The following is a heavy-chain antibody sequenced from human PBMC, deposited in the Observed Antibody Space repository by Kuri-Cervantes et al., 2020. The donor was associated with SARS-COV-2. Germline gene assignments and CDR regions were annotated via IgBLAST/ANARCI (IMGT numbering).Heavy chain of an antibody. CDR1: GFTFSSYW. Sequence: GESLKISCAASGFTFSSYWMSWVRQAPGKGLEWVANIKQDGSEKYYVDSVKGRFTISRDNAKNSLYLQMNSLRAEDTAVYYCARGRQWLALYYFDYWGPGTLVTVSS. D-gene: IGHD6-19*01. V-gene: IGHV3-7*01. CDR2: IKQDGSEK. CDR3: ARGRQWLALYYFDY. J-gene: IGHJ4*02.